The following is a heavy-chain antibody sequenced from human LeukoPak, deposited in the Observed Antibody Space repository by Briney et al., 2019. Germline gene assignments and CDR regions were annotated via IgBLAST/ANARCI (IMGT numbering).Heavy chain of an antibody. Sequence: SETLSLTCAVYGGSFSGYYWSWIRQSPGKGLEWIGELNQSGITNYSPSLKTRVTISVDTSKNQLSLKLRSVTAADTAVYYCARDDRRYCSGGTCYSRDYWGQGTLVTVSS. V-gene: IGHV4-34*01. CDR3: ARDDRRYCSGGTCYSRDY. D-gene: IGHD2-15*01. CDR2: LNQSGIT. CDR1: GGSFSGYY. J-gene: IGHJ4*02.